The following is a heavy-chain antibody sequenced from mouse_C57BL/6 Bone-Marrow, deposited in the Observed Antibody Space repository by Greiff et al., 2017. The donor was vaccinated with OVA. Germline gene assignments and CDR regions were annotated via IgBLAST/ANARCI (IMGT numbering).Heavy chain of an antibody. J-gene: IGHJ2*01. CDR2: GQGLEWIG. Sequence: QVQLKQSGPELARPWASVKISCQAFYTFSRRVHFAIRDTNYWMQWVKQRPGQGLEWIGAIYPGNGDTSYNQKFKGKATLTADKSSSTAYMQLSILTSEDSAVYYCAWGIYYGSRDFDYWGQGTTLTVSS. CDR3: SEDSAVYYCAWGIYYGSRDFDY. D-gene: IGHD1-1*01. CDR1: YTFSRRVH. V-gene: IGHV1-87*01.